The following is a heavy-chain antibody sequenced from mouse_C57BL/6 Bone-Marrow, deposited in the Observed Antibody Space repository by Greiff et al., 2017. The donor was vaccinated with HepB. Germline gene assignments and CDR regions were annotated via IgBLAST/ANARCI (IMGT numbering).Heavy chain of an antibody. CDR2: IYPGSGNT. D-gene: IGHD2-2*01. CDR3: ARWLGDYFDY. Sequence: QVQLQQSGAELVRPGASVKLSCKASGYTFTDYYINWVKQRPGQGLEWIARIYPGSGNTYYNEKFKGKATLTAEKSSSTAYMQLSSLTSEDSAVYFCARWLGDYFDYWGQGTTLTVSS. J-gene: IGHJ2*01. CDR1: GYTFTDYY. V-gene: IGHV1-76*01.